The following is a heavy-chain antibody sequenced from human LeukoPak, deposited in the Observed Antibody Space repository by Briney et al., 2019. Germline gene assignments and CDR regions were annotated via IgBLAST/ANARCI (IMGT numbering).Heavy chain of an antibody. CDR3: AKASPAIGYCSGGSCYVIDY. J-gene: IGHJ4*02. CDR1: GFTFRSHA. V-gene: IGHV3-23*01. CDR2: IYENGGTT. Sequence: PGGSLRLSCVGSGFTFRSHAMSWVRQAPEKGLEFVSGIYENGGTTYYADSVKGRFSISRDNSKNTLYLQMDSLRGEDTAVYYCAKASPAIGYCSGGSCYVIDYWGQGTLVTVSS. D-gene: IGHD2-15*01.